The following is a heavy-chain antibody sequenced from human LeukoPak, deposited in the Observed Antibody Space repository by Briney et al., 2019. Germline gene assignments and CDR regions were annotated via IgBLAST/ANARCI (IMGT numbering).Heavy chain of an antibody. D-gene: IGHD3-3*01. J-gene: IGHJ4*02. CDR1: GFTFSSYW. CDR3: ARDAPGITIFGAG. V-gene: IGHV3-7*01. CDR2: IKQDGSEK. Sequence: GGSLRLSCAAPGFTFSSYWMSWVRQAPGKGLEWVANIKQDGSEKYYVDSVKGRFTIPRDNAKNSLYLQMNSLRAEDTAVYYCARDAPGITIFGAGWGQGTLVTVSS.